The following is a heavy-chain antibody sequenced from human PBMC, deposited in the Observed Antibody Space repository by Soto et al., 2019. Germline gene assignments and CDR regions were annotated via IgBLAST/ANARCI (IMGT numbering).Heavy chain of an antibody. CDR2: ISYDGSNK. CDR1: GFTFSSYG. CDR3: AKTHDSINDSSGYYFDY. V-gene: IGHV3-30*18. J-gene: IGHJ4*02. D-gene: IGHD3-22*01. Sequence: GGSLRLSCAASGFTFSSYGMHWVRQAPGKGLEWVAVISYDGSNKYYADSVKGRFTISRDNSKNTLYLQMNSLRAEDTAVYYCAKTHDSINDSSGYYFDYWGQGTLVTVSS.